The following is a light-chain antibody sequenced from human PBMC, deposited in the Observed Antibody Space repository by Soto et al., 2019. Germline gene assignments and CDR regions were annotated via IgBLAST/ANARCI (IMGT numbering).Light chain of an antibody. CDR2: SSD. CDR1: SSNIGRHT. CDR3: AAWDDSLNGHV. J-gene: IGLJ1*01. Sequence: QSVLTQPPSASGTPGQRVTISCSGGSSNIGRHTVNWYQQLPGTAPKLLIQSSDKRPSGVPDRFSGSTSGTSGSLAISGLQSDDEADYYCAAWDDSLNGHVFGTGTKLTVL. V-gene: IGLV1-44*01.